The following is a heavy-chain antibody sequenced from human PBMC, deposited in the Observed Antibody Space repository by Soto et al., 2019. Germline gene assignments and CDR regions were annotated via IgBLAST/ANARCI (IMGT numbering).Heavy chain of an antibody. CDR1: GGSISGYY. D-gene: IGHD2-21*02. CDR2: MYNTGST. V-gene: IGHV4-59*01. J-gene: IGHJ6*02. CDR3: ARDLWGYCGTDCYPLDV. Sequence: SETLSLTCTVSGGSISGYYWSWIRQPPGKGLEWIGYMYNTGSTVYNSSFRSRVTISVDTSKNQFSLKLNSVTAADTAVYYCARDLWGYCGTDCYPLDVWGQGTTVTVSS.